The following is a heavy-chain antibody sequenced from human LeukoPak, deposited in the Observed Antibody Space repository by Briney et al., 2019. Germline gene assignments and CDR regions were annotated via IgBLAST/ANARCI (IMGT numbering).Heavy chain of an antibody. J-gene: IGHJ5*02. CDR2: IYYSGST. CDR3: ARATSKMVRGVITPGGWFDP. Sequence: PSETLSLTCTVSGGSISSGGYYWSWIRQHPGEGLEWIGHIYYSGSTYYNPSLKSRVTISVDTSKNQFSLKLSSVTAADTAVYYCARATSKMVRGVITPGGWFDPWGQGTLVTVSS. CDR1: GGSISSGGYY. V-gene: IGHV4-31*03. D-gene: IGHD3-10*01.